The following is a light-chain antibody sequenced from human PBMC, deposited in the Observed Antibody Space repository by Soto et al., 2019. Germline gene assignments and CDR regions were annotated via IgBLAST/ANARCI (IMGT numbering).Light chain of an antibody. CDR2: DVS. J-gene: IGLJ1*01. CDR1: SSDVGGDYY. Sequence: QSVLTQPASVSGAPGQSITISCTGTSSDVGGDYYVSWYQQHPGTAPKLLIYDVSNRPSGVSHRFSGSKSGNTASLTISGLQAEDEADYYCRSYTSRSIVYVFGTGTKLTVL. V-gene: IGLV2-14*01. CDR3: RSYTSRSIVYV.